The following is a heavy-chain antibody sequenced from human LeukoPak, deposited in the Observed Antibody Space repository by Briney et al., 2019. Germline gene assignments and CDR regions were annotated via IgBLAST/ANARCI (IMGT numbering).Heavy chain of an antibody. CDR1: GGSFSGYY. D-gene: IGHD3-10*01. CDR2: INHSGST. V-gene: IGHV4-34*01. CDR3: ARGSRGSGSQRKVHDY. J-gene: IGHJ4*02. Sequence: SETLSLTCAVYGGSFSGYYWSWIRQPPGKGLEWIGEINHSGSTNYNPSLKSRVTISVDTSKNQFSLKLSSVTAADTAVYYCARGSRGSGSQRKVHDYWGQGTLVTVSS.